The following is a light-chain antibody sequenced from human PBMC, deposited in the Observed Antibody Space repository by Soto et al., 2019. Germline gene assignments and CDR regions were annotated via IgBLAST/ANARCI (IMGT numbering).Light chain of an antibody. J-gene: IGKJ4*01. CDR3: QPYNNWPLT. CDR2: DTS. Sequence: EVVMRQSPATLSVSPGEGATPPCRASQGIGDTLAWYQHKPGQTPRLLIYDTSTRATGVPTRFSGSRSGAEFTLTINSLQSEDFAVYYCQPYNNWPLTFGGGTKVDIK. V-gene: IGKV3-15*01. CDR1: QGIGDT.